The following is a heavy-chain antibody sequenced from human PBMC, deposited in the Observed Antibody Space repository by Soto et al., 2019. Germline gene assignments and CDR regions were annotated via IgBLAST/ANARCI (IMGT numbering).Heavy chain of an antibody. Sequence: GGSLRLSCAASGFTFSSYGMHWVRQAPGKGLEWVAVISYDGSNKYYADSVKGRFTISRDNSKNTLYLQMNSLRAEDTAVYYCAKDHTADIPLNWFDPWGQGTLVTVSS. V-gene: IGHV3-30*18. D-gene: IGHD2-2*02. CDR3: AKDHTADIPLNWFDP. CDR2: ISYDGSNK. J-gene: IGHJ5*02. CDR1: GFTFSSYG.